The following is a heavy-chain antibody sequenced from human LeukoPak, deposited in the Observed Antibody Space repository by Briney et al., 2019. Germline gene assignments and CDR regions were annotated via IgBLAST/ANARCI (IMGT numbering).Heavy chain of an antibody. CDR3: AREGIFEDYYDSSGFDY. D-gene: IGHD3-22*01. V-gene: IGHV1-69*05. Sequence: SVKVSCKASGGTFSSYAISWVRQAPGQGLEWMGGIIPIFGTANYAQKFQGRVTITTDESTSTAYMELSSLRSEDTAVYHCAREGIFEDYYDSSGFDYWGQGTLVTVSS. J-gene: IGHJ4*02. CDR2: IIPIFGTA. CDR1: GGTFSSYA.